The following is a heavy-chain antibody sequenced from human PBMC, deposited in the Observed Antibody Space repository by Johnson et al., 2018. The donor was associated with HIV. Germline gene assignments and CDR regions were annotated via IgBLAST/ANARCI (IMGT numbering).Heavy chain of an antibody. CDR2: IRYDGSTK. CDR1: GFIFFNYG. V-gene: IGHV3-30*02. Sequence: QVQLVESGGGVVQPGGSLRLSCAASGFIFFNYGMQWVRQAPGKGLEWVAFIRYDGSTKYNIDSVKGRFTIYRDNSKSTLYLQMNSLTTEDTAVYYCAKAGEVVDYEWTFFDIWGQGTMVTVSS. D-gene: IGHD3-16*01. J-gene: IGHJ3*02. CDR3: AKAGEVVDYEWTFFDI.